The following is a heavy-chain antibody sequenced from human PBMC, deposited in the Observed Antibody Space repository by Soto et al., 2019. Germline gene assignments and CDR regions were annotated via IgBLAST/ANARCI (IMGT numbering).Heavy chain of an antibody. J-gene: IGHJ6*02. CDR1: GFTFTSSA. CDR3: AAVSSSSGWYGGSYYYYYGMDV. CDR2: IVVGSGNT. V-gene: IGHV1-58*01. Sequence: SVKVSCKAPGFTFTSSAVQWVRQARGQRLEWIGWIVVGSGNTNYAQKLQERVTITRDMSTSTAYMELSSLRSEDTAVYYCAAVSSSSGWYGGSYYYYYGMDVWGQGTTVTVSS. D-gene: IGHD6-19*01.